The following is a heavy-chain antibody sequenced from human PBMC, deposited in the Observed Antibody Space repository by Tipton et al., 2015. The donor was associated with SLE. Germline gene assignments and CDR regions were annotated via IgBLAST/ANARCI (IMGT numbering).Heavy chain of an antibody. D-gene: IGHD1-7*01. CDR3: ARGELYSGASLYYFEY. Sequence: SLRLSCAASGFTFSSYAMSWVRQAPGKGLEWVSVIYSGGSTYYADSVKGRFTISRDNSKNTLYLQMNSLRAEDTAVYYCARGELYSGASLYYFEYWGQGTLVTVSS. CDR2: IYSGGST. CDR1: GFTFSSYA. V-gene: IGHV3-23*03. J-gene: IGHJ4*02.